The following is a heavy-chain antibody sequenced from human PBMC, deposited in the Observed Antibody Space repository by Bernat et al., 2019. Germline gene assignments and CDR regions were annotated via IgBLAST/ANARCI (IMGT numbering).Heavy chain of an antibody. Sequence: EVQLVESGGGLVQPGGSLKLSCTASGFTFSGSAMHWVRQASGKGLEWVGRIRSKANNYATAYAASVKGRFTISRDNAKNSLYLQMNSLRAEDTAVYYCAREFQYCSSTTCYPQGAVDIWGQGTMVTVSS. CDR3: AREFQYCSSTTCYPQGAVDI. V-gene: IGHV3-73*02. CDR2: IRSKANNYAT. J-gene: IGHJ3*02. D-gene: IGHD2-2*01. CDR1: GFTFSGSA.